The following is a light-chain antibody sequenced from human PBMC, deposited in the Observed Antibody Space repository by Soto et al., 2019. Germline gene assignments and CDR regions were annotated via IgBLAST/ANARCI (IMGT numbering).Light chain of an antibody. CDR1: SSNIGAGYD. Sequence: QSVLTQPPSVSGAPGQRVTISCTGSSSNIGAGYDVHWYQQLPGTAPKLLIYGNSNRPSGVPDRFSGSKSGTSASLAISGLQAEDEADYYCSSYASIMSVVFGGGTKLTVL. J-gene: IGLJ2*01. CDR2: GNS. V-gene: IGLV1-40*01. CDR3: SSYASIMSVV.